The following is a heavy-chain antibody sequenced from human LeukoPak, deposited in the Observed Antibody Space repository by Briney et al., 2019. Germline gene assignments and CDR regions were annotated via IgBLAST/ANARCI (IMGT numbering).Heavy chain of an antibody. V-gene: IGHV4-59*08. Sequence: PSETLSLTCTVSGGSISSYYWSWIRQPPGKGLEWIGYIYYSGSTNYNPSLKSRVTISVDTSKNQFPLKLSSVTAADTAVYYCARRIYGSGRPYYYYYMDVWGKGTTVTVSS. CDR1: GGSISSYY. CDR3: ARRIYGSGRPYYYYYMDV. D-gene: IGHD3-10*01. J-gene: IGHJ6*03. CDR2: IYYSGST.